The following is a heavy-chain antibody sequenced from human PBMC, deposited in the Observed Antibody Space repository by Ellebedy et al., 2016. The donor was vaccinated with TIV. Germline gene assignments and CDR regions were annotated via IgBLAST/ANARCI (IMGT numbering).Heavy chain of an antibody. D-gene: IGHD5-24*01. V-gene: IGHV3-23*01. Sequence: GESLKISCAASGFIFSRYAMSWVRQAPGKGLEWVSDISGGGDKTYYADSVKGRFTMSRDNLKSTIYLQMNSLRAEDTAVYYCARYHPLELGYYFYGMDVWGQGTTVTVSS. CDR3: ARYHPLELGYYFYGMDV. CDR1: GFIFSRYA. CDR2: ISGGGDKT. J-gene: IGHJ6*02.